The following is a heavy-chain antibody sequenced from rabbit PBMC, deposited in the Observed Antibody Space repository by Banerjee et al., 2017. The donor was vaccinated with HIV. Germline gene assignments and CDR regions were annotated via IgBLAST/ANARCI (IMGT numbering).Heavy chain of an antibody. J-gene: IGHJ4*01. CDR1: GFSFSNKYG. Sequence: QEQLEESGGDLVKPEGSLTLTCTASGFSFSNKYGMCWVRQAPGKGLEWIACINTSSGNTVYASWAKARFTISKPSSTTVTLQMTSLTAADTAAYFCARDRGIMPAFKLWGPGTLVTVS. CDR3: ARDRGIMPAFKL. V-gene: IGHV1S45*01. CDR2: INTSSGNT.